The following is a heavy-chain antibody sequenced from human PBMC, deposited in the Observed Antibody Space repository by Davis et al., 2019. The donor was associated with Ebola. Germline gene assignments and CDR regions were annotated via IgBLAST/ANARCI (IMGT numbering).Heavy chain of an antibody. CDR2: INHSGST. Sequence: GSLRLSCAVYGGSFSGYYWSWIRQPPGKGLEWIGEINHSGSTNYNPSLKSRVTISVDASKKQFSLKVKSVTAADTAVYYCARHVAETGGNWYFDLWGRGTLVTVSS. CDR3: ARHVAETGGNWYFDL. J-gene: IGHJ2*01. D-gene: IGHD1-1*01. CDR1: GGSFSGYY. V-gene: IGHV4-34*01.